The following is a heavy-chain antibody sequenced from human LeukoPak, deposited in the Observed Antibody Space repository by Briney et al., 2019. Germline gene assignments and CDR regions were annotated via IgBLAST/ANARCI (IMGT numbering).Heavy chain of an antibody. CDR2: INPNSGGT. J-gene: IGHJ5*02. CDR3: VRDNSARYNWNGNWFDP. CDR1: GYTFTGYY. Sequence: ASVKVSCKASGYTFTGYYMHWVRQAPGQGLEWMGWINPNSGGTNYAQKFQGRVTMTRDTSISTAYMELSRLRSDDTAVYYCVRDNSARYNWNGNWFDPWGQGTLVTVSS. D-gene: IGHD1-20*01. V-gene: IGHV1-2*02.